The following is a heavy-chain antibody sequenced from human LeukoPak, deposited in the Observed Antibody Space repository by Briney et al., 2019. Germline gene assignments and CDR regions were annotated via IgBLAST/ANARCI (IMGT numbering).Heavy chain of an antibody. V-gene: IGHV3-20*04. J-gene: IGHJ4*02. Sequence: GGSLRLSCAASGFTFDDYGMSWVRQAPGKGLEWVSGINWNGGSTGYADSVKGRFTISRDNAKNFLYLQMNSLRAEDTALYYCARDERYYDSSGYYSPFDYWGQGTLVTVSS. CDR2: INWNGGST. CDR3: ARDERYYDSSGYYSPFDY. D-gene: IGHD3-22*01. CDR1: GFTFDDYG.